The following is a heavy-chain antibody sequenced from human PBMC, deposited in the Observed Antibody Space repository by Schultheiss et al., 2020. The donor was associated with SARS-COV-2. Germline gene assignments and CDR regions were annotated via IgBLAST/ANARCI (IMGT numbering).Heavy chain of an antibody. CDR3: ARLKYYYDSSGYSRAFDI. J-gene: IGHJ3*02. Sequence: SQTLSLTCTVSGGSISSYYWSWIRQPPGKGLEWIGYIYYSGSTNYNPSLKSRVTISVDTSKNQFSLKLSSVTAADTAVYYCARLKYYYDSSGYSRAFDIWGQGTMVTVSS. V-gene: IGHV4-59*08. CDR1: GGSISSYY. CDR2: IYYSGST. D-gene: IGHD3-22*01.